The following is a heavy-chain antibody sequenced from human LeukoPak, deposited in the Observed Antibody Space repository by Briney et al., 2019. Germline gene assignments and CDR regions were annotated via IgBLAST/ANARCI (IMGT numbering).Heavy chain of an antibody. CDR3: AKTPAYDSSGYYYLDY. CDR2: ISYDGSNK. J-gene: IGHJ4*02. V-gene: IGHV3-30*18. D-gene: IGHD3-22*01. CDR1: GFTFSSYG. Sequence: TGGSLRLSCAASGFTFSSYGMHWVRQAPGKGLEWVAVISYDGSNKYYADSVKGRFTISRDNSKNTLYLQMSSLRAEDTAVYYCAKTPAYDSSGYYYLDYWGQGTLVTVSS.